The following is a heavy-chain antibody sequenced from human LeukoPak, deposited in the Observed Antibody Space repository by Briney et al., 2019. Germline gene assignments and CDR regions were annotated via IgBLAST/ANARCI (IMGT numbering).Heavy chain of an antibody. Sequence: SETLSLTCTVSGGSISSGDYYWSWIRQPPGKGLEWIGYIYYSGSTYYNPSLKSRVTISVDTSKNQFSLKLNSVTPEDTAVYYCAMEWNAFDIWGQGTMVTVSS. CDR3: AMEWNAFDI. CDR2: IYYSGST. CDR1: GGSISSGDYY. J-gene: IGHJ3*02. V-gene: IGHV4-30-4*01. D-gene: IGHD3-3*01.